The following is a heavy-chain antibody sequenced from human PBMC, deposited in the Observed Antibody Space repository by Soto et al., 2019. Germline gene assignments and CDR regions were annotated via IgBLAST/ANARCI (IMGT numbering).Heavy chain of an antibody. CDR2: INHSGST. J-gene: IGHJ6*02. CDR3: ARGHYYGSGSYPPYGMDV. V-gene: IGHV4-34*01. Sequence: SETLSLTCAVYGGSFSGYYWSWIRQPPGKGLEWIGEINHSGSTNYNPSLKSRVTISVDTSKNQFSLKLSSVIAADTAVYYCARGHYYGSGSYPPYGMDVWGQGTTVTVSS. D-gene: IGHD3-10*01. CDR1: GGSFSGYY.